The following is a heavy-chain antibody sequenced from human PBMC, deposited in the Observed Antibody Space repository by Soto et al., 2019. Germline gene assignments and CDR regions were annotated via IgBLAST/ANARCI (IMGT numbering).Heavy chain of an antibody. CDR1: VGSISDTSYY. CDR2: IFYTGSA. Sequence: PAETLAVTCTVSVGSISDTSYYVGWIRQTPGKGLEWIGSIFYTGSAYYNSSLKGRVSISVDTSKNQFSLKLISVAAADTAVYHCGRLKPTYSGSYYGRGFFDYWGPGTMVTVSS. D-gene: IGHD1-26*01. J-gene: IGHJ4*02. CDR3: GRLKPTYSGSYYGRGFFDY. V-gene: IGHV4-39*01.